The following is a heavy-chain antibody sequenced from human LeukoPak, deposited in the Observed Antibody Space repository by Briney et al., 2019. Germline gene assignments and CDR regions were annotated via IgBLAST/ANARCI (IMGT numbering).Heavy chain of an antibody. CDR1: VFTFSDYV. J-gene: IGHJ4*02. V-gene: IGHV3-23*01. D-gene: IGHD4-17*01. Sequence: GGSLRLSCAASVFTFSDYVMCCVRQAPGEGLWCVSAISGSGCSNYYADSVKGRFTIPRHNSQNPLYLQTNSLKAEDTGVDYCARAHDLSCGDYDYTYYFDYWGQGTLVTVSS. CDR2: ISGSGCSN. CDR3: ARAHDLSCGDYDYTYYFDY.